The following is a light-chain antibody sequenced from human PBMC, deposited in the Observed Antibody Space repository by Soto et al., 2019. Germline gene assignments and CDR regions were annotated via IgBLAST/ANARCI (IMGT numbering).Light chain of an antibody. Sequence: EIVMTQSPATLSVSPGERATLSCRASQSVSSNLAWYQQKPGQAPRLLLYGASTRATGLPARFSGSGSGTEFTLTISSLQSEDLAVYYCQQYNNWPRAFGHGTKVEIK. V-gene: IGKV3-15*01. CDR1: QSVSSN. CDR3: QQYNNWPRA. J-gene: IGKJ1*01. CDR2: GAS.